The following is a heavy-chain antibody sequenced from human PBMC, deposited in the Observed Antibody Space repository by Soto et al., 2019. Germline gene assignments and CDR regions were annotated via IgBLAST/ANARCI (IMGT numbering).Heavy chain of an antibody. J-gene: IGHJ4*02. D-gene: IGHD3-10*01. CDR1: GGTFSSYA. CDR3: ARDQRPTMVRGVIITRSFDY. CDR2: IIPIFGTA. Sequence: GASVKVSCKASGGTFSSYAISWVRQAPGQGLEWMGGIIPIFGTANYAQKFQGRVTITADESTSTAYMELSGLRSEDTAVYYCARDQRPTMVRGVIITRSFDYWGQGTLVTVSS. V-gene: IGHV1-69*13.